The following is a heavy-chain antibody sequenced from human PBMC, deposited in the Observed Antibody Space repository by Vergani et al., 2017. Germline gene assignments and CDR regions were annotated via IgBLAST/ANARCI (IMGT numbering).Heavy chain of an antibody. CDR1: GYPFTSYY. V-gene: IGHV1-46*03. CDR2: INPSGGST. Sequence: QVQLVQSGAEAKKPGASVKVSCKASGYPFTSYYMHWVRQAPGQGLEWMGIINPSGGSTSYAQKFQGRVTMTRDTSTSTVYMELSSLRSEDTAVYYCARETSGWVAFDVWGQGTMVTVSS. D-gene: IGHD6-19*01. CDR3: ARETSGWVAFDV. J-gene: IGHJ3*01.